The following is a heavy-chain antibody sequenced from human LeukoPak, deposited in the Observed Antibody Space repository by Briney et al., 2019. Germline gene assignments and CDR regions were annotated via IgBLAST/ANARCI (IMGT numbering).Heavy chain of an antibody. CDR2: INQDGSER. D-gene: IGHD2/OR15-2a*01. V-gene: IGHV3-7*01. J-gene: IGHJ4*02. CDR3: ARTVHFFNYFDY. CDR1: GLTFRIYW. Sequence: GGSLRLSCEASGLTFRIYWMGWVRQAPGKGLEWLATINQDGSERYYVDSVKGRFTISRDNAKSSLFLQMNSLRAEDTAVYYCARTVHFFNYFDYWGQGTLVTVSS.